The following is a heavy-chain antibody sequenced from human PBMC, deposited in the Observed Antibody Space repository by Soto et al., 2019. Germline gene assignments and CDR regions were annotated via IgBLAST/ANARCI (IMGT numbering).Heavy chain of an antibody. CDR2: INAGSGNT. CDR3: ARDGSEDFWSGYYSYYYYGMDV. V-gene: IGHV1-3*01. Sequence: ASVKVSCKASGYTFTSYAMHWVRQAPGQRLEWMGWINAGSGNTKYSQKFQGRVTITRGTSASTAYMELSSLRSEDTAVYYCARDGSEDFWSGYYSYYYYGMDVWGQGTTVTGSS. J-gene: IGHJ6*02. CDR1: GYTFTSYA. D-gene: IGHD3-3*01.